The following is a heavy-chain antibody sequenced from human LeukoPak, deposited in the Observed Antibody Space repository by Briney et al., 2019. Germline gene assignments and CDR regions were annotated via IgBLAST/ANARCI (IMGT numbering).Heavy chain of an antibody. CDR1: GFIFSTYW. CDR2: IKYDGNEK. Sequence: GGSLRLSCAASGFIFSTYWMTWVRQAPGKGLEWVATIKYDGNEKYYVDSVRGRFTISRDNAKNSLYLQMNSLTAEDTAVYYCVRESYSRGDFNWGQGALVSVSS. D-gene: IGHD2-21*01. V-gene: IGHV3-7*01. CDR3: VRESYSRGDFN. J-gene: IGHJ4*02.